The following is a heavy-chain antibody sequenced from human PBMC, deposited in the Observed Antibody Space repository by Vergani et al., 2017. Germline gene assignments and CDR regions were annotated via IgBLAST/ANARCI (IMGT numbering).Heavy chain of an antibody. D-gene: IGHD5-12*01. V-gene: IGHV3-23*01. Sequence: EVQLLESGGDLVQPGGSLRLSCAASGFTFNHYAMNWVRQAPGKGLEWVSGISGSGGSTYDAGSVKGRFTISRDSSKNTLYLQMNSLSAGDTAVYYCAKANPRNSGYDYLYYYRAMDVWGQGTTVTVSS. J-gene: IGHJ6*02. CDR2: ISGSGGST. CDR3: AKANPRNSGYDYLYYYRAMDV. CDR1: GFTFNHYA.